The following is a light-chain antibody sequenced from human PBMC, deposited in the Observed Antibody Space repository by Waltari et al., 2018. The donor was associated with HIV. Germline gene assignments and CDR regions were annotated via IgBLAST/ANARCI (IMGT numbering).Light chain of an antibody. Sequence: QSVLNQPPSASGTPGQRVTIPCSGSSSKFRSNALGWYQHLPGTAPKLLIYSNNRRPSGVPDRFSASKSGTSASLAIIGLQSQDEADYYCASWDDSLNGPIFGGGTKLTVL. CDR2: SNN. J-gene: IGLJ2*01. CDR3: ASWDDSLNGPI. V-gene: IGLV1-44*01. CDR1: SSKFRSNA.